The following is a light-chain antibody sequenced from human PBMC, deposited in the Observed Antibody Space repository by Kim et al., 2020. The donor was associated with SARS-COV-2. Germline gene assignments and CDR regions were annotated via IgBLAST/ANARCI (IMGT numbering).Light chain of an antibody. J-gene: IGKJ2*01. CDR3: QQYGSSPNT. V-gene: IGKV3-20*01. Sequence: LSPGESPTLPCRSGQSFRADHIAWYQQKPGRSPRLLICGASIRATGITDRFTGGGSGTDFTLTISRMEPEDFAVYYCQQYGSSPNTFGQGTKLEI. CDR1: QSFRADH. CDR2: GAS.